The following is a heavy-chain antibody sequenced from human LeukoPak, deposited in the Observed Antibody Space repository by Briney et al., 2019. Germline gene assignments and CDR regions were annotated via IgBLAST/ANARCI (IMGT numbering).Heavy chain of an antibody. CDR1: GGSFSGYY. V-gene: IGHV4-34*01. Sequence: MSSETLSLTCAVYGGSFSGYYWSWIRQPPGKGLEWIGEINHSGSTNYNPSLKSRVTISVDTSKNQFSLKLSSVTAADTAVYYCARFRYYYDSSGLDYWGQGTLVTVSS. CDR3: ARFRYYYDSSGLDY. D-gene: IGHD3-22*01. CDR2: INHSGST. J-gene: IGHJ4*02.